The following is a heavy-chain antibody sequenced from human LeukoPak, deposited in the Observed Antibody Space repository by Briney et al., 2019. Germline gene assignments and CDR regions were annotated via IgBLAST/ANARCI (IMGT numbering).Heavy chain of an antibody. V-gene: IGHV3-30*03. CDR1: GFTFSSYG. D-gene: IGHD2-2*01. J-gene: IGHJ4*02. CDR3: AGRPAATFDY. CDR2: ISYDGSNK. Sequence: GGSLRLSCAASGFTFSSYGMHWVRQAPGKGLEWVAVISYDGSNKYYADSVKGRFTISRDNSKNTLYLQMNSLRAEDTAVYYCAGRPAATFDYWGQGTLVTVSS.